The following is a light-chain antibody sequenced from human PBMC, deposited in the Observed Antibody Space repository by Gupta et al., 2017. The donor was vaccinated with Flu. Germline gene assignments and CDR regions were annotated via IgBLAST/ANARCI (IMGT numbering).Light chain of an antibody. Sequence: GPLSLSPGERATLFCRASQSVSRSYLAWYQEKPGQAPRLLIYGAFSRATGIPDRFSGSGSGTEFTLTISRLEPEDFAVYYCQQFRSSPITFGQGTRLEIK. CDR3: QQFRSSPIT. J-gene: IGKJ5*01. CDR2: GAF. CDR1: QSVSRSY. V-gene: IGKV3-20*01.